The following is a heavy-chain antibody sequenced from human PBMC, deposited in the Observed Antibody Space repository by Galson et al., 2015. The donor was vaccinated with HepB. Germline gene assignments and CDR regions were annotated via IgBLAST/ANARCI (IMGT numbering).Heavy chain of an antibody. J-gene: IGHJ4*02. Sequence: SLRLSCAASGFTVSSNYMSWVRQAPGKGLEWVSVIYSGGSTYYADSVKGRFTISRDNSKNTLYLQMNSLRAEDTAVYYCARFYSSSWHYYFDYWGQGTLVTVSS. CDR3: ARFYSSSWHYYFDY. D-gene: IGHD6-13*01. V-gene: IGHV3-66*02. CDR2: IYSGGST. CDR1: GFTVSSNY.